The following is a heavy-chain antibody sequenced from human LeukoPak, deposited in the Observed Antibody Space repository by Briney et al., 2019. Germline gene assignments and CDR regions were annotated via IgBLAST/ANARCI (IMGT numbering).Heavy chain of an antibody. J-gene: IGHJ6*03. CDR1: GYTFTGYY. V-gene: IGHV1-2*02. CDR2: INPNSGGT. D-gene: IGHD3-10*01. CDR3: ARDYQRITMVRGVTGYYYYYMDV. Sequence: ASVKVSCKASGYTFTGYYMHWVRQAPGQGLEWMGWINPNSGGTNYAQKFQGRVTMTRDTSISTAYMELSRLRSDDTAVYYCARDYQRITMVRGVTGYYYYYMDVWGKGTTVTASS.